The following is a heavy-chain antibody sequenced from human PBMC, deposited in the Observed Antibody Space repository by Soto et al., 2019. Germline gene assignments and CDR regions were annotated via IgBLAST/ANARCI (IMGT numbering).Heavy chain of an antibody. V-gene: IGHV4-4*07. CDR1: GGSMSSYY. J-gene: IGHJ5*02. CDR2: VYSSGGT. D-gene: IGHD3-3*01. CDR3: SRGQRFPDWLDP. Sequence: SETLSLTCTVSGGSMSSYYWTWIRQPAGKGLEWIGRVYSSGGTHYNPSLKSRFTISLDTSKNQFSLRLLSVPDADTAVYYCSRGQRFPDWLDPCGEASLVTVTS.